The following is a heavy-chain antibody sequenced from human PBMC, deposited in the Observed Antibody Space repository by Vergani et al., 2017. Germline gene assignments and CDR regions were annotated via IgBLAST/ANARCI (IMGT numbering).Heavy chain of an antibody. J-gene: IGHJ4*02. CDR2: ISAYNGNT. CDR1: GYTFTSYG. Sequence: QVQLVQSGAEVKKPGASVKVSCKASGYTFTSYGISWVRQAPGQGLEWMGWISAYNGNTNYAQKLQGRVTMTTDTSTSTGYMELRSLRSDDTAVYYCARDVGIAVAGTLGYFDYWGQGTLVTVSS. CDR3: ARDVGIAVAGTLGYFDY. D-gene: IGHD6-19*01. V-gene: IGHV1-18*01.